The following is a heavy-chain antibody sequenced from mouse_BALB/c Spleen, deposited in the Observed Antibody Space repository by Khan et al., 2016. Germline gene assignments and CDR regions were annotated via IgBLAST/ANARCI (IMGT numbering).Heavy chain of an antibody. J-gene: IGHJ3*01. CDR1: GYTFTNYG. D-gene: IGHD1-1*01. Sequence: QIQLVQSGPELKKPGETVKISCKASGYTFTNYGMNWVKQAPGKGLKWMGWINPNTGEPTYAEEFKGHFVFSLETSASTAYLHINNLKNEDTATDFCAEDYYGSNWFAYWGQGTLVTVSA. V-gene: IGHV9-3*02. CDR2: INPNTGEP. CDR3: AEDYYGSNWFAY.